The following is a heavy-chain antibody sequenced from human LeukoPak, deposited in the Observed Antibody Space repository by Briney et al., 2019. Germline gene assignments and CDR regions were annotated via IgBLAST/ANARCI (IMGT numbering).Heavy chain of an antibody. CDR3: ARDQAYYYGSGFDY. CDR2: INPNSGGT. Sequence: GASVKVSCKASGYTFTSYYMHWVRQAPGQGLEWMGWINPNSGGTNYAQKFQGRVTMTRDTSISTAYMELSRLRSDDTAVYYCARDQAYYYGSGFDYWGQGTLVTVSS. D-gene: IGHD3-10*01. J-gene: IGHJ4*02. V-gene: IGHV1-2*02. CDR1: GYTFTSYY.